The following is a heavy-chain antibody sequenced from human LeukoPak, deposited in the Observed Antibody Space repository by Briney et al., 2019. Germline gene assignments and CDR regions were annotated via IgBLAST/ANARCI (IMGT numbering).Heavy chain of an antibody. CDR3: ARAFYGSGSLDY. D-gene: IGHD3-10*01. Sequence: GGSLRLSCAASGFTFSSYSMNWVRQAPGKGLEWVSSISSSSSYIYYADSVKGRFTISRDNAKNSLYLQMNSLRAEDTAVYYCARAFYGSGSLDYWGQGPLVTVSS. CDR2: ISSSSSYI. J-gene: IGHJ4*02. CDR1: GFTFSSYS. V-gene: IGHV3-21*01.